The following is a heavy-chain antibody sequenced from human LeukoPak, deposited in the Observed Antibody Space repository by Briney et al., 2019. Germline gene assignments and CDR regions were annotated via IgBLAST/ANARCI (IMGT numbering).Heavy chain of an antibody. CDR3: ARDLETGTTGY. D-gene: IGHD1-1*01. CDR1: GFTFSSYG. V-gene: IGHV3-23*01. Sequence: GGSLRLSCAASGFTFSSYGMSWVRQAPGKGLEWVSAISGSGGSTYYADSVKGRFTISRDNAKNSLYLQMNSLRAEDTAVYYCARDLETGTTGYWGQGTLVTVSS. J-gene: IGHJ4*02. CDR2: ISGSGGST.